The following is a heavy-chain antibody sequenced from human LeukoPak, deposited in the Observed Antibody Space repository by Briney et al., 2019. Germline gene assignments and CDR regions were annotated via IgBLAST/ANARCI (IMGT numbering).Heavy chain of an antibody. V-gene: IGHV4-31*03. Sequence: SETLSLTCTVSGGSISSGGYYWSWIRQHPGKGLEWIGYIYYSGSTYYNPSLKSRATISVDTSKNQFSLKLSSVTAADTAVYYCTTSVLRLGELRSDYWGQGTLVTVSS. D-gene: IGHD3-16*01. CDR3: TTSVLRLGELRSDY. CDR2: IYYSGST. CDR1: GGSISSGGYY. J-gene: IGHJ4*02.